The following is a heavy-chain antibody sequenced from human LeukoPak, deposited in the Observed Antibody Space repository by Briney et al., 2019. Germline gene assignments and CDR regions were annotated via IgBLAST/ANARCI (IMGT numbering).Heavy chain of an antibody. CDR3: ARVMPYSSSWTSDAFDI. D-gene: IGHD6-13*01. CDR2: ISSSSSTI. V-gene: IGHV3-48*01. J-gene: IGHJ3*02. CDR1: GFTFSSYE. Sequence: GGSLRLSCAASGFTFSSYEMNWVRQAPGKGLEWVSYISSSSSTIFYADSVKGRFTISRDNAKNSLYLQMNSLRAEDTAVYYCARVMPYSSSWTSDAFDIWGQGTMVTVSS.